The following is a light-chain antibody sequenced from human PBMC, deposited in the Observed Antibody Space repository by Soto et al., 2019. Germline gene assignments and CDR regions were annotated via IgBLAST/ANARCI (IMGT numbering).Light chain of an antibody. Sequence: IVLTQSPATLSLSPGARAPLSCRASQTVSRNLAWYQQRPGQAPRLLIYDISNRAAGVPARFSGSGSETEFTLTIRSLQSEYFAVYFCQQYNNWPSFGQGTRLEIK. CDR3: QQYNNWPS. J-gene: IGKJ5*01. CDR2: DIS. CDR1: QTVSRN. V-gene: IGKV3-15*01.